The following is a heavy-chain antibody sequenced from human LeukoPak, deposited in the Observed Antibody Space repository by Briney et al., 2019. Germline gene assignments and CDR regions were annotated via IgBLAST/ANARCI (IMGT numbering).Heavy chain of an antibody. V-gene: IGHV3-7*01. CDR2: IKQDGSEK. J-gene: IGHJ3*02. CDR3: ARVGVRFLRAFDI. Sequence: GGSLRLSCAASGFTFSSYWMSCVRQAPGKGLEWVANIKQDGSEKYYVDSVKGRFTISRDNAKNSLYLQMNSLRAEDTAVYYCARVGVRFLRAFDIWGQGTMVTVSS. D-gene: IGHD3-3*01. CDR1: GFTFSSYW.